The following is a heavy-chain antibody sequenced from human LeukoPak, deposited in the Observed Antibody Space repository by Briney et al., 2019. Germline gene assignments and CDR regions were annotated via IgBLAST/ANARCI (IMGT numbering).Heavy chain of an antibody. CDR3: ARAPLLDIVVVDYYYYMDV. V-gene: IGHV1-58*01. J-gene: IGHJ6*03. CDR2: IVVGSGNT. CDR1: GFTFTSSA. D-gene: IGHD2-2*01. Sequence: SVKVSCKASGFTFTSSAVQWVRQARGQRLEWIGWIVVGSGNTNYAQKFQERVTITRDMSTSTAYMELSSLRSEDTAVYYCARAPLLDIVVVDYYYYMDVWGKGTTVTVSS.